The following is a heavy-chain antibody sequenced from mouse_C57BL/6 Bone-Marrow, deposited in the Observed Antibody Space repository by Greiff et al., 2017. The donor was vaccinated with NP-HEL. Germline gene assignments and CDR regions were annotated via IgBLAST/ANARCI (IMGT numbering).Heavy chain of an antibody. D-gene: IGHD6-1*01. J-gene: IGHJ4*01. CDR2: IYPRSGNT. CDR3: ARRPHYYAMDY. CDR1: GYTFTSYG. V-gene: IGHV1-81*01. Sequence: QVHVKQSGAELARPGASVKLSCKASGYTFTSYGISWVKQRTGQGLEWIGEIYPRSGNTYYNEKFKGKATLTADKSSSTAYMELRSLPSEDSAVYFCARRPHYYAMDYWGQGTSVTVSS.